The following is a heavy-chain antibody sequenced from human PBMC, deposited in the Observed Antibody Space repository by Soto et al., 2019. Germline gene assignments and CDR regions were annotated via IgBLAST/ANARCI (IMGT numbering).Heavy chain of an antibody. V-gene: IGHV3-33*01. D-gene: IGHD5-18*01. J-gene: IGHJ5*02. CDR2: IWYDGSNK. CDR3: ARENRIQLLLRLPAGGFDP. CDR1: GFTFSSYG. Sequence: QVQLVESGGGVVQPGRSLRLSCAASGFTFSSYGMHWVRQAPGKGLEWVAVIWYDGSNKYYADSVKGRFTISRDNSKNTLYLQMNSRKADDTAVYYCARENRIQLLLRLPAGGFDPWGQGTLVTASS.